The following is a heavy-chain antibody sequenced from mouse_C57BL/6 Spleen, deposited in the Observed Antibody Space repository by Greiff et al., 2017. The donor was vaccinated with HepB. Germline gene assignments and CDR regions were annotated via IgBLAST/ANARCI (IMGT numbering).Heavy chain of an antibody. Sequence: EVQLQESGTVLARPGASVKMSCKTSGYTFTSYWMHWVKQRPGQGLEWIGAIYPGNSDTSYNQKFKGKAKLTAFTSASTAYMEISSLTNEDPAVYYCTRFFITTVVPYAMDYWGQGTSVTVSS. D-gene: IGHD1-1*01. CDR1: GYTFTSYW. J-gene: IGHJ4*01. V-gene: IGHV1-5*01. CDR3: TRFFITTVVPYAMDY. CDR2: IYPGNSDT.